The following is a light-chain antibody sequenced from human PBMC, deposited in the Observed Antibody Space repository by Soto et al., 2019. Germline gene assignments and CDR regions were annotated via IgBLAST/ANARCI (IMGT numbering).Light chain of an antibody. J-gene: IGKJ4*01. CDR3: QQCYSTPLT. Sequence: VIQMTQSPSFLSASIGDRVTISCRISQSVSSYLTWYQQKPGKAPEALIYAASTLQSGVPSRFSGSGSGTDFTLTVSCLQSEDFATYYCQQCYSTPLTFGGGTKVEIK. CDR1: QSVSSY. CDR2: AAS. V-gene: IGKV1D-8*01.